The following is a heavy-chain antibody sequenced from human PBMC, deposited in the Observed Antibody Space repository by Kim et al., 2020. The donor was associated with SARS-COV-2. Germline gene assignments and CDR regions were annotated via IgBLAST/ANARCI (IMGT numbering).Heavy chain of an antibody. Sequence: GGSLRLSCAASGFIFSRHWLHWVRQVPGKGMMWVSRINNDGSNTRYVDSVKGRFTISRDNAMNTLYLLMNSLRAEDTAVYYCVRDRDNDITTYHPMFDYSGLGALFTVS. D-gene: IGHD3-22*01. V-gene: IGHV3-74*01. CDR1: GFIFSRHW. CDR3: VRDRDNDITTYHPMFDY. J-gene: IGHJ4*02. CDR2: INNDGSNT.